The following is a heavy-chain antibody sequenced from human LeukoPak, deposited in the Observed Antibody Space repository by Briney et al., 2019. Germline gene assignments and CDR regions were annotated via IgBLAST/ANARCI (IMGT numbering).Heavy chain of an antibody. CDR2: IYHSGST. CDR3: ARDYAYGDYVWFDH. D-gene: IGHD4-17*01. Sequence: PSETLSLTCAVSGGSISSGGYSWSWIRQPPGKGLEWIGYIYHSGSTYYNPSLKSRVTISVDRSKNQFSLKLSSVTAADTAVYYCARDYAYGDYVWFDHWGQGTLVTVSS. V-gene: IGHV4-30-2*01. CDR1: GGSISSGGYS. J-gene: IGHJ5*02.